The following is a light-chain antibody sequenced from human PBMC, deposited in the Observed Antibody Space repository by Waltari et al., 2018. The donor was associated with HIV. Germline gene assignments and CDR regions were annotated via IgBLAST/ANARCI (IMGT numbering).Light chain of an antibody. CDR2: QDN. CDR3: QAWGSTTSGV. CDR1: ELGDNY. J-gene: IGLJ2*01. V-gene: IGLV3-1*01. Sequence: SYEVTQPPSVDVSPGQTASITLSGYELGDNYTCLYQQKPGQSPLLVIYQDNKRPSGIPERFSGSSSGHTATLTISGTLPMDEADYYCQAWGSTTSGVFGRGTKLTVL.